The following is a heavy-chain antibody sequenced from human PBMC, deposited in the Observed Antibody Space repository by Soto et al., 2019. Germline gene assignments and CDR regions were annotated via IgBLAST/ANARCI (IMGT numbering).Heavy chain of an antibody. CDR2: ISSSSSYI. D-gene: IGHD3-22*01. V-gene: IGHV3-21*01. CDR3: AGRVYYYDSSGYETDAFDI. CDR1: GFTFSSYS. Sequence: GGSLRLSCAASGFTFSSYSMNWVRQAPGKGVEWVSSISSSSSYIYYADSVKGRFTISRDNAKNSLYLQMNSLRAEDTAVYYCAGRVYYYDSSGYETDAFDIWGQGTMVTVSS. J-gene: IGHJ3*02.